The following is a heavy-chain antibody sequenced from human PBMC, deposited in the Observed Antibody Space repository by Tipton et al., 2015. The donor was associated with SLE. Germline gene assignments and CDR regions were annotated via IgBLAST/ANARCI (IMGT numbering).Heavy chain of an antibody. Sequence: QSGPEVKKPGASVKVSCKASGFTFISYGISWVRQAPGQGLQWMGWISAYNGNTNYAQKLQGRVTMTTDTSTSTTYMELRSLRSDDTAVYCCARVDMYYYDSSGSPGSAFDIWGPGTMVTVSS. D-gene: IGHD3-22*01. V-gene: IGHV1-18*01. CDR3: ARVDMYYYDSSGSPGSAFDI. J-gene: IGHJ3*02. CDR2: ISAYNGNT. CDR1: GFTFISYG.